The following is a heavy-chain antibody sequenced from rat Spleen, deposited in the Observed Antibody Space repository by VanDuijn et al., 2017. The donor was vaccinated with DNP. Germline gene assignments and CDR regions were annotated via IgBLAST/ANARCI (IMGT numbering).Heavy chain of an antibody. CDR3: SRGDYGN. Sequence: QVQLKESGPGLVQPSQTLSLSCTVSGFSLSSSHVHWVRQPPGKGLEWMGVIWSNGDTSYDSVLKSRLTISRDTSKSQVFLRMNSLQTEDTATYYCSRGDYGNWGQGVMVTVSS. V-gene: IGHV2-32*01. CDR2: IWSNGDT. D-gene: IGHD1-3*01. CDR1: GFSLSSSH. J-gene: IGHJ2*01.